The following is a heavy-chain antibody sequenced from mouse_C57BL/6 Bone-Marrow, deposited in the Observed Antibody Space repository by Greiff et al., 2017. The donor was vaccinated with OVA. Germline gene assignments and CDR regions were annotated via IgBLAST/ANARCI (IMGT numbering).Heavy chain of an antibody. V-gene: IGHV1-26*01. CDR3: ARRANYYGSSFYYFDY. CDR2: INPNNGGT. D-gene: IGHD1-1*01. CDR1: GYTFTDYY. J-gene: IGHJ2*01. Sequence: EVQLQQSGPELVKPGASVKISCKASGYTFTDYYMNWVKQSHGKSLEWIGDINPNNGGTSYNQKFKGKATLTVDKSSSTAYMELRSLTSEDSAVYYCARRANYYGSSFYYFDYWGQGTTLTVSA.